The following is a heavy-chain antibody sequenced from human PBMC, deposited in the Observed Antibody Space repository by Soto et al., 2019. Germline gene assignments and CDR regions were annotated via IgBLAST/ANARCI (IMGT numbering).Heavy chain of an antibody. J-gene: IGHJ5*02. CDR3: ARLVWQWLPHPSRKTNNWFDP. Sequence: PSETLSLTCTVSGGSISSYYWSWIRQPPGKGLEWIGYIYYSGSTNYTPSLKSRVTISVDTSKNQFSLKLSSVTAADTAVYYCARLVWQWLPHPSRKTNNWFDPWGQGTLVTVSS. CDR2: IYYSGST. V-gene: IGHV4-59*08. CDR1: GGSISSYY. D-gene: IGHD6-19*01.